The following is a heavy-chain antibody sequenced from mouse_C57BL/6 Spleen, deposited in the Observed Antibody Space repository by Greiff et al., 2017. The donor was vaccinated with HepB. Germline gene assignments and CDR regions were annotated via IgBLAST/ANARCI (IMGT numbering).Heavy chain of an antibody. J-gene: IGHJ3*01. D-gene: IGHD2-5*01. CDR1: GYTFTSYW. V-gene: IGHV1-64*01. CDR3: ARDYSNFPLFAD. Sequence: QVQLQQPGAELVKPGASVKLSCKASGYTFTSYWMHWVKQRPGQGLEWIGMIHPNSGSTNYNEKFKSKATLTVDKSSSTAYMQLSSLTSEDSAVYYCARDYSNFPLFADWGQRTLVTVSA. CDR2: IHPNSGST.